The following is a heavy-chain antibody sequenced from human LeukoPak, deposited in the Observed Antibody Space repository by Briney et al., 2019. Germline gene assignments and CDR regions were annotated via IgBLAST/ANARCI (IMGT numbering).Heavy chain of an antibody. D-gene: IGHD3-22*01. Sequence: GGSLRLSCAASGFTVSSNYMSWVRQARGKGLEWVSVIYSGGSTYYADSVKGRFTISRDNSKNTLYLQMNSLRAEDTAVYYCAREVEEYYYDSSGHFDYWGQGTLVTVSS. J-gene: IGHJ4*02. V-gene: IGHV3-66*01. CDR2: IYSGGST. CDR3: AREVEEYYYDSSGHFDY. CDR1: GFTVSSNY.